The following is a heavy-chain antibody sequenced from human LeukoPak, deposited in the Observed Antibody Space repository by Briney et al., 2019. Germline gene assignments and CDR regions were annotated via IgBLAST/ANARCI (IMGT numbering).Heavy chain of an antibody. CDR2: IIPILGIA. Sequence: GASVKVSCKASGGTFSSYAIIWVRQAPGQGLEWMGRIIPILGIANYAQKFQGRVTITADKSTSTAYMELSSLRSEDTAVYYCARVVVAANNWFHPWGQGTLVTVSS. V-gene: IGHV1-69*04. D-gene: IGHD2-15*01. J-gene: IGHJ5*02. CDR1: GGTFSSYA. CDR3: ARVVVAANNWFHP.